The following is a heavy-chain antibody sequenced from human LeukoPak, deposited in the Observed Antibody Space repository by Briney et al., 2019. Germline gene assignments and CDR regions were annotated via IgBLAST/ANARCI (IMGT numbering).Heavy chain of an antibody. CDR2: IYYSGST. Sequence: SETLSLTCTVSGGSISSSSYYWGWIRQPPGKGLEWIGSIYYSGSTYYNPSLKSRVTISVDTSKNQFSLKLSSVTAADTAVYYCARTGYSSGWYFDAFDIWGQGTMVTVSS. V-gene: IGHV4-39*07. D-gene: IGHD6-19*01. J-gene: IGHJ3*02. CDR1: GGSISSSSYY. CDR3: ARTGYSSGWYFDAFDI.